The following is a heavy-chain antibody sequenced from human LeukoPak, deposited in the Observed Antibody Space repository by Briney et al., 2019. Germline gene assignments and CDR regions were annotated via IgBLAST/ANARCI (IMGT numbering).Heavy chain of an antibody. V-gene: IGHV3-30-3*01. J-gene: IGHJ4*02. Sequence: PGGSLRLSCAASGFTFSSSAMSWVRQAPGKGLEWVAVISYDGSNKYYADSVKGRFTISRDNSKNTLYLQMNSLRAEGTAVYYCARAFGYSMSLDYWGQGTLVTVSS. CDR1: GFTFSSSA. CDR2: ISYDGSNK. CDR3: ARAFGYSMSLDY. D-gene: IGHD4-11*01.